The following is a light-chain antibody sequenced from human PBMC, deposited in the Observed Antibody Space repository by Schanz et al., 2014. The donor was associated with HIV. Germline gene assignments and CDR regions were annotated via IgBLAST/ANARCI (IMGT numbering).Light chain of an antibody. CDR2: GAS. Sequence: EIVLTQSPGTLSLSPGERVTLSCRASQSVSNNYLAWYRQTPGQPPRLVIFGASNKAAGFSHRFSGSGSGTDFTLTITRLEPEDFAVYYCHQYGSSPRTFGQGTKVEI. J-gene: IGKJ1*01. CDR3: HQYGSSPRT. V-gene: IGKV3-20*01. CDR1: QSVSNNY.